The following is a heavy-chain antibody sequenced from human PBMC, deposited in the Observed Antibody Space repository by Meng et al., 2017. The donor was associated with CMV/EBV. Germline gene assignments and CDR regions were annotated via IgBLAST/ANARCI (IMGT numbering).Heavy chain of an antibody. CDR3: AKDMIVGGMDV. CDR1: GFTFSSYW. Sequence: SCAASGFTFSSYWMSWVRQAPGKGLEWVANIKQDGSEKYYVDSVKGRFTISRDNAKNSLYLQMNSLRAEDMALYYCAKDMIVGGMDVWGQGTTVTVSS. J-gene: IGHJ6*02. CDR2: IKQDGSEK. D-gene: IGHD3-22*01. V-gene: IGHV3-7*03.